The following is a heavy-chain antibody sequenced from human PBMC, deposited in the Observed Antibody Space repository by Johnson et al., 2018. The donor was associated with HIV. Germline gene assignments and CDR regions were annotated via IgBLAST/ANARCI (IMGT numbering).Heavy chain of an antibody. J-gene: IGHJ3*01. CDR3: AKDRTSWGFDAFDL. Sequence: QVQLVESGGGLVKPGGSLRLSCAASGFTFSDYYMSWIRQAPGKGLEWVSYISSSGSTIYYADSVKGRFTLPRDNAKNSLYLQMNSLRAEDAAVYYCAKDRTSWGFDAFDLWGQGTMVTVSS. V-gene: IGHV3-11*04. CDR1: GFTFSDYY. D-gene: IGHD3-16*01. CDR2: ISSSGSTI.